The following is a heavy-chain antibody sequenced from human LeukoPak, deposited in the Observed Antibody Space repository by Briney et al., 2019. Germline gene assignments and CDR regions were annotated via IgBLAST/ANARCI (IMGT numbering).Heavy chain of an antibody. CDR2: IKSDGSTT. V-gene: IGHV3-74*01. D-gene: IGHD5-24*01. J-gene: IGHJ4*02. CDR1: GFTFSSYW. Sequence: PGGSLRLSCAASGFTFSSYWMHWVRQAPGKGLVWVSRIKSDGSTTTYADSVKGRFTISRDNSKNTLYLQMNSLRAEDTAVYYCATKMDWGQGTLVTVSS. CDR3: ATKMD.